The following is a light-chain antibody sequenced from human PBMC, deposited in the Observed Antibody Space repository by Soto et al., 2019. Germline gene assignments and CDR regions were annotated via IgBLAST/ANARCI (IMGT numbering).Light chain of an antibody. J-gene: IGLJ3*02. V-gene: IGLV1-47*01. CDR3: ATWEDNLTARV. CDR1: SSNIGNNY. Sequence: QSVLIQPPSASGTPGQRVTVSCSGTSSNIGNNYVYWFQQLPGAAPQLLVYRDTQRPSGVPDRFSVSQSGTSASLAISGLQSEDEAVYYCATWEDNLTARVFGGGTKLTVL. CDR2: RDT.